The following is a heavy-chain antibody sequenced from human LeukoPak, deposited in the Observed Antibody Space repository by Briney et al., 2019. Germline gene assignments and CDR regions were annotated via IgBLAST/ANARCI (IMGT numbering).Heavy chain of an antibody. CDR3: TREARAGNWFHP. D-gene: IGHD5-12*01. J-gene: IGHJ5*02. V-gene: IGHV1-2*02. CDR1: IYIFTDYY. Sequence: ASVKVSCKPSIYIFTDYYIHWVRQAPGQGLEWMGWINPDSGGTNYAQKFQGRVTMTRYTSITTVYMELSRLTYDDTAVFYCTREARAGNWFHPWGQGTLVTVSS. CDR2: INPDSGGT.